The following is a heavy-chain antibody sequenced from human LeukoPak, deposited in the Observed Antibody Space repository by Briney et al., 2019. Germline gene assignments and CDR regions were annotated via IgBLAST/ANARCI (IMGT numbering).Heavy chain of an antibody. Sequence: ASVKVSCKASGYTFTGYYIHRVRQAPGQGLEWMGRTNFNSGDTRYAQHFQGRVSMTRDTSINTAYMELSGLKSDDTAVYYCAREFRFLDGSGDYILWYFDLWGRGTLVIVSA. V-gene: IGHV1-2*06. D-gene: IGHD4-17*01. CDR1: GYTFTGYY. CDR3: AREFRFLDGSGDYILWYFDL. CDR2: TNFNSGDT. J-gene: IGHJ2*01.